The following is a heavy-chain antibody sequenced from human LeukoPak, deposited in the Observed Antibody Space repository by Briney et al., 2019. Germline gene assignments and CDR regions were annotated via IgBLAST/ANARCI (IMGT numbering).Heavy chain of an antibody. CDR2: IYYSGGT. Sequence: PSGTLSLTCTVSGGSISSYYWSWIRQPPGRGLEWIGYIYYSGGTNYNPSLKSRVTISVDTSKNQFSLKLSSVTAADTAVYYCARAAAARPKNWFDPWGQGTLVTVSS. D-gene: IGHD6-6*01. CDR1: GGSISSYY. V-gene: IGHV4-59*01. J-gene: IGHJ5*02. CDR3: ARAAAARPKNWFDP.